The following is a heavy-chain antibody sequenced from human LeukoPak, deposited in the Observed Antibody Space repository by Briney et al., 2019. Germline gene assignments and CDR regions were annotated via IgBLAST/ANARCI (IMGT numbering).Heavy chain of an antibody. CDR1: GYSFTNYW. CDR2: IDPSDSYV. V-gene: IGHV5-10-1*01. CDR3: ARRGYYYYGFDV. Sequence: GESLKISCKGSGYSFTNYWIGWVRQMPGKGLEWMGRIDPSDSYVNYSPSFQGHVTISADKSISTAYLQWSSLKASDTAIYYCARRGYYYYGFDVWGQGTTVTVSS. J-gene: IGHJ6*02.